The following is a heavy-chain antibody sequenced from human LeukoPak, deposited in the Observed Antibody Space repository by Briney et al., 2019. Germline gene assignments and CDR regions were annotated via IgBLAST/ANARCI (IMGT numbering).Heavy chain of an antibody. V-gene: IGHV1-2*02. CDR3: ARSYDFWSGPPFDP. Sequence: GASVKVSCKACGYTFTGHYMHWVRQAPGQGLEWMGWINPNSGGTKYAQKFQGRVTLTRDTSISTAYMELSRLRCDDTAVYYCARSYDFWSGPPFDPWGQGTLVTVSS. CDR1: GYTFTGHY. D-gene: IGHD3-3*01. J-gene: IGHJ5*02. CDR2: INPNSGGT.